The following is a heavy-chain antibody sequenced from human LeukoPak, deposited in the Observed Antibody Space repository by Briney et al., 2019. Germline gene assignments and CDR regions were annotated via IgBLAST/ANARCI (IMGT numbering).Heavy chain of an antibody. CDR3: AKDMITFGGVIAKDY. J-gene: IGHJ4*02. CDR1: EFTFSDYG. V-gene: IGHV3-23*01. CDR2: ISGSGDST. Sequence: GGSLRLSCAASEFTFSDYGMSWVRQAPGKGLEWVSGISGSGDSTYYADSVKGRFTISRDNSKNTLYLQMNSLRAEDTAVYYCAKDMITFGGVIAKDYWGQGTLVTVSS. D-gene: IGHD3-16*02.